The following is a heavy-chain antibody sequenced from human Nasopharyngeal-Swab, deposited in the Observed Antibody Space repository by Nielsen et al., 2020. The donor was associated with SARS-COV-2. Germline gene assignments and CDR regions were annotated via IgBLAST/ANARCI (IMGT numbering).Heavy chain of an antibody. D-gene: IGHD1-1*01. J-gene: IGHJ4*02. CDR3: VGHSSTGTYAFAN. V-gene: IGHV5-10-1*01. Sequence: GESLKISCKASGYSFATYWITWVRQMSGKGLEWMGRIDPSDSYSMYSPSFQGHVTFSADKSTSTAFLEWSSLKASDTAMYYCVGHSSTGTYAFANWDQGTLVTVSS. CDR2: IDPSDSYS. CDR1: GYSFATYW.